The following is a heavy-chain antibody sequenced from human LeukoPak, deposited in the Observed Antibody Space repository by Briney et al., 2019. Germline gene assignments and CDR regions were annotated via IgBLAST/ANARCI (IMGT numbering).Heavy chain of an antibody. Sequence: GGSLRLSCAASGFTFDDYAMHWVRQAPGKGLEWVSGISWNSGSIGYADSVKGRFTISRDNAKNSLYLQMNSLRAEDTALYYCAKDEFNDSSGYISIDYWGQGTLVTVSS. V-gene: IGHV3-9*01. CDR1: GFTFDDYA. J-gene: IGHJ4*02. CDR3: AKDEFNDSSGYISIDY. D-gene: IGHD3-22*01. CDR2: ISWNSGSI.